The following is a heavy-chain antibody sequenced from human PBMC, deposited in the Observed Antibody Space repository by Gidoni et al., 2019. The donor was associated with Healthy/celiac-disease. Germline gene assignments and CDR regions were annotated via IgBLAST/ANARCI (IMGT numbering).Heavy chain of an antibody. CDR2: IYYSGST. J-gene: IGHJ4*02. Sequence: QVQLQESGPGLVKPSQTLSLPCTVSGGSLSSGGYYWSWIRQHPGKGLEWIGYIYYSGSTYYNPSLKSRVTISVDTSKNQFSLKLSSVTAADTAVYYCARGGYSSGYEEVDYWGQGTLVTVSS. V-gene: IGHV4-31*03. D-gene: IGHD5-12*01. CDR1: GGSLSSGGYY. CDR3: ARGGYSSGYEEVDY.